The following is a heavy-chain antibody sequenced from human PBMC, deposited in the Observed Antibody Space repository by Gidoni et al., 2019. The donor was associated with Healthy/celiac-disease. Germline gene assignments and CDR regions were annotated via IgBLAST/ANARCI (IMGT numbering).Heavy chain of an antibody. D-gene: IGHD1-1*01. Sequence: QVQLQESGPGLVKPSGTLSLTCAVSGGSISSSNWWSWVRQPPGKGLEWIGEIYHSGSTNYNPSLKSRVTISVDKSKNQFSLKRSSVTAADTAVYYCARDGDTTGASYYYYGMDVWGQGTTVTVSS. CDR1: GGSISSSNW. J-gene: IGHJ6*02. V-gene: IGHV4-4*02. CDR3: ARDGDTTGASYYYYGMDV. CDR2: IYHSGST.